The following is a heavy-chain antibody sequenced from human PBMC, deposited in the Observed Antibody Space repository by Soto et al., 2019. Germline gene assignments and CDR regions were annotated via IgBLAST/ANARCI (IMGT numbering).Heavy chain of an antibody. J-gene: IGHJ4*02. CDR2: ISSSSSYI. CDR3: ARDTVGGFGELSLDY. D-gene: IGHD3-10*01. Sequence: GGSLRLSCAASGFTFSSYSMNWVRQAPGKGLEWVSSISSSSSYIYYADSVKGRFTISRDNAKNSLYLQMNSLRAEDTAVYYCARDTVGGFGELSLDYWGQGTLVTVS. V-gene: IGHV3-21*01. CDR1: GFTFSSYS.